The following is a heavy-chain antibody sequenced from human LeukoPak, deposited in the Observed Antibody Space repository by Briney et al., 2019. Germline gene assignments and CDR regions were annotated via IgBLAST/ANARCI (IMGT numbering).Heavy chain of an antibody. CDR3: ARDDEYSGYDY. V-gene: IGHV4-4*02. Sequence: PSGTLSLTCGVSGGSLSGSYWWPWVRQPPGKGLEWIGEIYHSGSTNYNASFKSRVNISVDKSKNQFSLKLSSVTAADTAVYYCARDDEYSGYDYWGQGTLVTVSS. D-gene: IGHD5-12*01. CDR1: GGSLSGSYW. J-gene: IGHJ4*02. CDR2: IYHSGST.